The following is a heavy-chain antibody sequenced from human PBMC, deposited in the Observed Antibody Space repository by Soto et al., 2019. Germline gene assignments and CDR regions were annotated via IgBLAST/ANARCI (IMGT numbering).Heavy chain of an antibody. CDR1: GCSISSSSYY. Sequence: SETLSLTCTFSGCSISSSSYYWGWIRQPPGKGLEWIGSIYYSGSTYYNPSLKSRVTISVDTSKNQFSLKLSSVTTADTAVYYCARLLTRGSGSYPRYYYYYYGMDVWGQGTTVTVSS. J-gene: IGHJ6*02. D-gene: IGHD3-10*01. V-gene: IGHV4-39*01. CDR3: ARLLTRGSGSYPRYYYYYYGMDV. CDR2: IYYSGST.